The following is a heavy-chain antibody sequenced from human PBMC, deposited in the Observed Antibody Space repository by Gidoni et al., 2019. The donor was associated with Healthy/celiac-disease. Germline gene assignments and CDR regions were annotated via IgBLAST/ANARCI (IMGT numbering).Heavy chain of an antibody. V-gene: IGHV3-21*01. CDR1: GFTFSSYS. CDR2: ISSSSSYR. J-gene: IGHJ6*02. D-gene: IGHD1-1*01. CDR3: ARVEEELERGSSGYYGMDV. Sequence: EVQLVESGGGLVKPGGSLRLSCAASGFTFSSYSMNWVRQAPGKGLDWVTSISSSSSYRYDADSVKGRFTISRDNAKNSLYLQMNSLRAEDTAVYYCARVEEELERGSSGYYGMDVWGQGTTVTVSS.